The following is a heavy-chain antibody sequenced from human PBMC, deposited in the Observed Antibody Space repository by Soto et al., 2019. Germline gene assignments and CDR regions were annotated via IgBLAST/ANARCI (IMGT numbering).Heavy chain of an antibody. CDR1: GGTFSNYA. J-gene: IGHJ6*02. V-gene: IGHV1-69*13. CDR3: VTLFWSGQSRAYYYGMDV. D-gene: IGHD3-3*01. CDR2: IIPIFGTA. Sequence: SVKVSCKASGGTFSNYAISWVRQAPGQGLERKGGIIPIFGTANYAQKFQGRVTITADESTSTAYMELSSLRSEDTAVYYGVTLFWSGQSRAYYYGMDVWGQGTTVTVSS.